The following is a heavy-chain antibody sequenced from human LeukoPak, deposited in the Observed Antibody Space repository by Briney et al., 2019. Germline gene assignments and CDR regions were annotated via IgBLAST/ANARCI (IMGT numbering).Heavy chain of an antibody. D-gene: IGHD3-10*01. Sequence: GGSLRLSCAASGFTFSNAWMSWVRQAPGKGLEWVGRIKSKTGGGTTDYAAPVKGRFTISRDDSKNTLYLQMNSLKTEDTAVYYCTTDLGYGSGTPSLAYWGQGTLVTVSS. CDR1: GFTFSNAW. V-gene: IGHV3-15*01. CDR2: IKSKTGGGTT. J-gene: IGHJ4*02. CDR3: TTDLGYGSGTPSLAY.